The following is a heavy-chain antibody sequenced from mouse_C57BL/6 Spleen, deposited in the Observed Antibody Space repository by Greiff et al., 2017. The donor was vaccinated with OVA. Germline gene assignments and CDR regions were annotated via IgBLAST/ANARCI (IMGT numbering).Heavy chain of an antibody. CDR3: ARGSYVGDY. CDR1: GYTFTDYN. D-gene: IGHD2-12*01. J-gene: IGHJ2*01. Sequence: EVQLQQSGPELVKPGASVKMSCKASGYTFTDYNMHWVKQSHGKSLEWLGYINPNNGGTSYNQQFKGKATLTVNKSSSTAYMELRSLTSEDSAVYYCARGSYVGDYWGQGTTLTVSS. CDR2: INPNNGGT. V-gene: IGHV1-22*01.